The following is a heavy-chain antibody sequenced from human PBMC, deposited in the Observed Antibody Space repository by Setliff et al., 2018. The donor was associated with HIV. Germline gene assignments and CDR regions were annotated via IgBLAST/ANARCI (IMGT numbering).Heavy chain of an antibody. CDR1: GGSFSGYY. Sequence: PSETLSLTCAVYGGSFSGYYWSWIRQPPGKGLEWIGEINHSGSTNYNPSLKSRVTISIDTSKNQFSLKLSSVAAADTAVYYCARQRGGRVTIFGVSGGWFDPWGQGTLVTVSS. CDR2: INHSGST. D-gene: IGHD3-3*01. CDR3: ARQRGGRVTIFGVSGGWFDP. J-gene: IGHJ5*02. V-gene: IGHV4-34*01.